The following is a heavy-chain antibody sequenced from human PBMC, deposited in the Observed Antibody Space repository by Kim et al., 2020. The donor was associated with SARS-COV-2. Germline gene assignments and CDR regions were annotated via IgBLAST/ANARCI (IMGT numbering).Heavy chain of an antibody. J-gene: IGHJ6*02. CDR2: INHSGRT. D-gene: IGHD1-26*01. CDR3: AGDGNSVWEDGMDG. CDR1: GGSFSTYY. V-gene: IGHV4-34*01. Sequence: SETLSLTCAVYGGSFSTYYWTWVRQPPGKGLEWIGEINHSGRTNYNPSLESRVTISVDTSKNQFSLNLYSVAAADTAVYYCAGDGNSVWEDGMDGWGQGTTVTVS.